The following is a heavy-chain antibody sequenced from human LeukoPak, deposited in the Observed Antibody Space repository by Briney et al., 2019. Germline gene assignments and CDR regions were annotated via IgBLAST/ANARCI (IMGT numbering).Heavy chain of an antibody. CDR3: ARGDIVVVVAAPRLNWFDP. V-gene: IGHV4-34*01. D-gene: IGHD2-15*01. CDR2: INHSGST. Sequence: SETLSLTCAVYGGSFSGYYWSWIHQPPGKGLEWIGEINHSGSTNYNPSLKSRVTISVDTSKNQFSLKLSSVTAADTAVYYCARGDIVVVVAAPRLNWFDPWGQGTLVTVSS. J-gene: IGHJ5*02. CDR1: GGSFSGYY.